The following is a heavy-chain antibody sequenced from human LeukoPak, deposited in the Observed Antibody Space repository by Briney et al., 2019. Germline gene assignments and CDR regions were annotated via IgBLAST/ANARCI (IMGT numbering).Heavy chain of an antibody. Sequence: PGGSLRLSCAASEFTFSNYWMAWVRQAPGKGLEWVANIKQDGSVRYYVDSVKGRFTISRDNNRNSLYLEMNSLRAEDTAVYYCAKSVTADPWGQGTLVTVSS. V-gene: IGHV3-7*01. J-gene: IGHJ5*02. CDR1: EFTFSNYW. CDR2: IKQDGSVR. D-gene: IGHD4-23*01. CDR3: AKSVTADP.